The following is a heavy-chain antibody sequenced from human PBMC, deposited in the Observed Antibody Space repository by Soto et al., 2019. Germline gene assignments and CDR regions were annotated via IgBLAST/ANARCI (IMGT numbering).Heavy chain of an antibody. Sequence: EVQLVESGGGLVKPGGSLRLSCAASGFTFSNAWMSWVRQAPGKGLEWVGRIKSKTDGGTTDYAAPVKGRFTISRDDSKYTLYLQMNSLKTEDTAVYYCTTDQMYLIFGVVIINDYWGQGTLVTVSS. CDR3: TTDQMYLIFGVVIINDY. CDR1: GFTFSNAW. D-gene: IGHD3-3*01. CDR2: IKSKTDGGTT. J-gene: IGHJ4*02. V-gene: IGHV3-15*01.